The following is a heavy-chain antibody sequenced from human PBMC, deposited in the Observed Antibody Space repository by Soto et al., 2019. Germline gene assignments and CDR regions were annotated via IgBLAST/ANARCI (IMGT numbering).Heavy chain of an antibody. V-gene: IGHV3-23*01. CDR2: ISGSGGST. CDR3: AKARYDSSGYYYAYYYYGMDV. CDR1: GFTFSDYY. D-gene: IGHD3-22*01. J-gene: IGHJ6*02. Sequence: PGGSLRLSCAASGFTFSDYYMSWIRQAPGKGLEWVSAISGSGGSTYYADSVKGRFTISRDNSKNTLYLQMNSLRAEDTAVYYCAKARYDSSGYYYAYYYYGMDVWGQGTTVTVSS.